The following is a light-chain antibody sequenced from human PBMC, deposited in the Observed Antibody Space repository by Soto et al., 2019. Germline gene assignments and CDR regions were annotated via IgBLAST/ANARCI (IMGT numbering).Light chain of an antibody. V-gene: IGKV1-33*01. CDR1: RDISVY. CDR2: DAS. CDR3: QQYDNLPPYT. J-gene: IGKJ2*01. Sequence: DIQMTQSPSSLSASVGDRVTITCQASRDISVYLNWYQQKPGKPPKLLVFDASNLHTGVPSRFSGSGSGTHFTFTISSLQPDDIATYYCQQYDNLPPYTFGQGTKLEIQ.